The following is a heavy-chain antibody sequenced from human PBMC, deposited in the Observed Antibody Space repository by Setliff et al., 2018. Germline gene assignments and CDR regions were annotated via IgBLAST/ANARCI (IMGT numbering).Heavy chain of an antibody. CDR1: GYTFTGYY. D-gene: IGHD2-2*01. Sequence: WASVKVSCKASGYTFTGYYMHWVRQAPGQGLEWMGWINPNSGGTNYAQKFQGRVTMTRDTSISTAYMELSRLRSDDTAVYYCARGIVTVVVPAAIPYWGYYGMDVWGQGTTVTVSS. CDR3: ARGIVTVVVPAAIPYWGYYGMDV. CDR2: INPNSGGT. V-gene: IGHV1-2*02. J-gene: IGHJ6*02.